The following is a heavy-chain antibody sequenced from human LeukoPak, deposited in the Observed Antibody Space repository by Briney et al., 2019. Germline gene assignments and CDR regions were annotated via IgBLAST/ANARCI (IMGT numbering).Heavy chain of an antibody. D-gene: IGHD1-26*01. V-gene: IGHV4-59*01. Sequence: PSETLSLTCAVSGGSISNYYWSWIRQPPGKGLEWIGYTHYTGSTIDNPSLNSRVTISVDTSKNQFSLKLTSVTTADTAVHYCARHSGTYLNWFDPWGQGTLVTVSS. J-gene: IGHJ5*02. CDR1: GGSISNYY. CDR2: THYTGST. CDR3: ARHSGTYLNWFDP.